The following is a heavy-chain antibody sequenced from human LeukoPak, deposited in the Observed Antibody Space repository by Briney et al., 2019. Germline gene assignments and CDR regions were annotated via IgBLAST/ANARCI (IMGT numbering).Heavy chain of an antibody. D-gene: IGHD6-13*01. Sequence: GGSLRLSCAASGFTFNSYSLSWVRQAPGKGLEWVSSISSDGDYIYYADSLKGRFTISRDNSKNTLYLQMNSLRAEDTAVYYCAREYMYSSSWYSWGQGTLVTVSS. CDR3: AREYMYSSSWYS. CDR1: GFTFNSYS. V-gene: IGHV3-21*04. J-gene: IGHJ4*02. CDR2: ISSDGDYI.